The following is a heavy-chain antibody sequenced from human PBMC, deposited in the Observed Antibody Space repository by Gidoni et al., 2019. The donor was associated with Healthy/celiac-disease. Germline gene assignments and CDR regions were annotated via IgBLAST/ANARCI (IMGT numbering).Heavy chain of an antibody. J-gene: IGHJ4*02. CDR2: ISYDGSNK. Sequence: QVQLLESGGGVVQPGRSLRLSCAASGFPFSSYGMHWVRRAPGKGLGWVAVISYDGSNKYYADSVKGRFTISRDNSKNTLYLQMNSLRAEDTAVYYCAKDGKGYSYGYSFSHLDYWGQGTLVTVSS. CDR1: GFPFSSYG. CDR3: AKDGKGYSYGYSFSHLDY. D-gene: IGHD5-18*01. V-gene: IGHV3-30*18.